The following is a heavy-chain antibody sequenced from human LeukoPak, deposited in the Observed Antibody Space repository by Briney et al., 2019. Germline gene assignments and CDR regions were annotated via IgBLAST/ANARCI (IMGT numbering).Heavy chain of an antibody. V-gene: IGHV3-23*01. CDR1: GFTFSTYA. CDR3: AKGPKTADPLEEYFQH. J-gene: IGHJ1*01. D-gene: IGHD1-1*01. Sequence: GGSLRLSCAASGFTFSTYAMSWVRQAPGKGLEWVSLISGRGDGTYYAESVKGRFTISRDNSKNTVYLHMNSLRDDDAAIYYCAKGPKTADPLEEYFQHWGQGSLVTVSS. CDR2: ISGRGDGT.